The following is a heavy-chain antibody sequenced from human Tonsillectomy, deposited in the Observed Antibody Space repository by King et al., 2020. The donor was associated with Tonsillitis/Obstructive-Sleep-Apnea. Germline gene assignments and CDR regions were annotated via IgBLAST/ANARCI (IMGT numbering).Heavy chain of an antibody. D-gene: IGHD6-19*01. J-gene: IGHJ4*02. CDR3: ASPGIAVEGYDY. CDR1: GGSISSYY. CDR2: IYYSGST. Sequence: QVQLQESGPGLVKPSETLSLTCTVSGGSISSYYWSWIRQPPGKGLEWIGYIYYSGSTNYNPSLKSRVTISVDTSKNQFSLKLSSVPAADTAVYYCASPGIAVEGYDYWGQGTLVTVSS. V-gene: IGHV4-59*08.